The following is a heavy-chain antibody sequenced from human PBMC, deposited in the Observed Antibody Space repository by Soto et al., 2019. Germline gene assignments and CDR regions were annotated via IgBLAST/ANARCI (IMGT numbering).Heavy chain of an antibody. CDR3: ARGNHRWLQLWYFEL. CDR1: GGTFSSYT. CDR2: IIPIFGTA. V-gene: IGHV1-69*12. Sequence: QVQLVQSGAEVKKPGSSVTVSCKASGGTFSSYTICWVRQAPGQGLEWMGGIIPIFGTANYAQKFQGRVTITADESTSTAYMELSSLRSEDTAVYYCARGNHRWLQLWYFELWGRGTLVTVSS. D-gene: IGHD5-12*01. J-gene: IGHJ2*01.